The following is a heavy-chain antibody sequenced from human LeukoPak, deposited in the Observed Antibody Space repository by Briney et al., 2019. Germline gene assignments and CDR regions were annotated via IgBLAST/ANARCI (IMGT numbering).Heavy chain of an antibody. D-gene: IGHD2-15*01. CDR1: GGSFSGYY. Sequence: SETLSLTCAVYGGSFSGYYWSWIRQPPGKGLEWIGEINHSGSTNYNPSLKSRVTISVDTSKNQFSLKLSSVTAADTAVYYCARVVVVAATTFDPWGQGTLVTVSS. V-gene: IGHV4-34*01. CDR3: ARVVVVAATTFDP. CDR2: INHSGST. J-gene: IGHJ5*02.